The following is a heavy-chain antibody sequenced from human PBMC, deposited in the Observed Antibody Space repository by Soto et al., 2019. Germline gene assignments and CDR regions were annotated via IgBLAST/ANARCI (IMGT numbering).Heavy chain of an antibody. J-gene: IGHJ4*02. CDR1: GGSVNSDNYY. V-gene: IGHV4-61*01. CDR3: ATKPLLFGDYYFDY. D-gene: IGHD3-10*01. Sequence: QVQLQESGPGLVKPSETLSLTCTVSGGSVNSDNYYWGWIRQPPGKALEWIGYIYNSGSTNYNPSLKSRGTISLDSSKNQFSLRLSSVTAADTAVYYCATKPLLFGDYYFDYWGQGTLVTVSS. CDR2: IYNSGST.